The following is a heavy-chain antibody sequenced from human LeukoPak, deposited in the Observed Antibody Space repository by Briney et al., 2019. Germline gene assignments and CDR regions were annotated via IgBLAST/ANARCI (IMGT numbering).Heavy chain of an antibody. CDR3: ARDLGQSIAAAGRWFDP. Sequence: SETLSLTCTVSGGSISSGGYYWSWIRQHPGKGLEWIGYIYYSGSTYYNPSLKSRVTISVDTSKNQFSLKLSSVTAADTAVYYCARDLGQSIAAAGRWFDPWGQGTLVTVSS. CDR2: IYYSGST. CDR1: GGSISSGGYY. J-gene: IGHJ5*02. D-gene: IGHD6-13*01. V-gene: IGHV4-31*03.